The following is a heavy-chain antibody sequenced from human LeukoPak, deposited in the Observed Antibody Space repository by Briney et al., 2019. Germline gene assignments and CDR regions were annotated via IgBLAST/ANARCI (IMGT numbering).Heavy chain of an antibody. CDR2: IIPILGIA. J-gene: IGHJ4*02. D-gene: IGHD3-16*01. Sequence: SVKVSCKASGGTFSSYAISWVRQAPGQGLEWMGRIIPILGIANYAQKFQGRVTITADKSTSTAHMELSSLRSEDTAVYYCARSLEGSATTFFFDDWGPGTLVTVSS. V-gene: IGHV1-69*04. CDR3: ARSLEGSATTFFFDD. CDR1: GGTFSSYA.